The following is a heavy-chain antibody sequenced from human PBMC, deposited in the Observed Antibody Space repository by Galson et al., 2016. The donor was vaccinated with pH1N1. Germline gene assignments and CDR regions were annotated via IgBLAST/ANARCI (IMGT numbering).Heavy chain of an antibody. J-gene: IGHJ6*03. Sequence: SLRLSCAASGFSLSSYSMNWVRQAPGKGLEWVSYISRSVTNIYYAGSVQGRFTISRDTAKNPLYLQMDSLRLDDTAVYFCARDLGYAYGFYYYYYMDVWGKGTTVTVSS. CDR2: ISRSVTNI. V-gene: IGHV3-48*04. CDR3: ARDLGYAYGFYYYYYMDV. CDR1: GFSLSSYS. D-gene: IGHD5-18*01.